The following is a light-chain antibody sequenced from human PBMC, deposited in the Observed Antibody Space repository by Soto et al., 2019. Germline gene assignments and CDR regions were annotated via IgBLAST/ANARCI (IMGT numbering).Light chain of an antibody. V-gene: IGLV7-46*01. CDR1: TGTVTTSHY. Sequence: QAVVTQEPSLTVSPGGTVTFTCGSSTGTVTTSHYPYWFQQKPGQAPRTLIYDTDNKHSWTPARFSGSLVGGKPALTLSGAQPEDEADYYWSLSYSGLRVFGGGTKLTVL. CDR2: DTD. CDR3: SLSYSGLRV. J-gene: IGLJ3*02.